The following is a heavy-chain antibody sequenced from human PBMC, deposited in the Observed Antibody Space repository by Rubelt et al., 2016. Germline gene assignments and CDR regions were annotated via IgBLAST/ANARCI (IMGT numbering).Heavy chain of an antibody. CDR3: ARRSYGDYLDY. CDR2: INHSGGT. Sequence: QLQLQESGPGLVKPSETLSLTCTVSGGSISSSSYYWSWIRQPPGKGLEWIGEINHSGGTHYNPSLKSRVTISVDTSKNQFSLKLSSVTAADTAVYYGARRSYGDYLDYWGQGTLVTVSS. D-gene: IGHD1-26*01. CDR1: GGSISSSSYY. J-gene: IGHJ4*02. V-gene: IGHV4-39*07.